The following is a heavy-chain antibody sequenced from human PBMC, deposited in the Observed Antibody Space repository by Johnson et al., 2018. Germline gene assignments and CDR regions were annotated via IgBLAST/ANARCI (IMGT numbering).Heavy chain of an antibody. D-gene: IGHD7-27*01. V-gene: IGHV3-30*18. CDR2: ISYDGSNK. Sequence: QVQLQESGGGVVQPGRSLRLSCAASGFTFSTYGMHWVRQAPGKGLEWVAIISYDGSNKYYADSVKGRVTISRDNSKNTLYREMNSLRVEDTAVYYCAKKVGLGIDCMDVCGKGTTVTVSS. CDR3: AKKVGLGIDCMDV. J-gene: IGHJ6*03. CDR1: GFTFSTYG.